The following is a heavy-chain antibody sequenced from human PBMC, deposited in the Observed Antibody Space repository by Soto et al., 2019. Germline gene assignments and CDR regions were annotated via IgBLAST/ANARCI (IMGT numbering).Heavy chain of an antibody. Sequence: ASVKVSCKASGYSFANYTIHWVRQAPGQGLEWMGWLNPDTASTKFSPKFQGSVIITRDKSANTAFMQLTSLTSEDTALYYCARGGGYYGSGAYYRGYFDHWGLGTLVTVSS. CDR2: LNPDTAST. J-gene: IGHJ4*02. CDR3: ARGGGYYGSGAYYRGYFDH. D-gene: IGHD3-10*01. V-gene: IGHV1-3*01. CDR1: GYSFANYT.